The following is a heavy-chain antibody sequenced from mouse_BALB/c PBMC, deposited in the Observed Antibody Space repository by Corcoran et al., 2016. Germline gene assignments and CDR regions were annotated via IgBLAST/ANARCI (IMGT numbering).Heavy chain of an antibody. CDR1: GYTFTNYG. CDR2: INTYTGEP. CDR3: ARLLRPYYAMDY. V-gene: IGHV9-1*02. Sequence: QIQLAQSGPELKKPGETVKISCKASGYTFTNYGMNWVKQAPGKGLKWMGWINTYTGEPTYADDFKGRFAFSLETSASTAYLQINNLKNEDMATYFCARLLRPYYAMDYWGQGTSVTVSS. D-gene: IGHD1-2*01. J-gene: IGHJ4*01.